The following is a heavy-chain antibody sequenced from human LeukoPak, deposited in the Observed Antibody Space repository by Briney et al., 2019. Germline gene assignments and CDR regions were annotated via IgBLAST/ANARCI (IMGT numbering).Heavy chain of an antibody. CDR1: GDSISSTSYY. J-gene: IGHJ3*02. CDR3: ARDKGYCSGGSFKCAFDI. D-gene: IGHD2-15*01. Sequence: SETLSLTCTVSGDSISSTSYYWGWIRQPPGKGLEWIGSIFYSGYTYYNSSLKSRVTMSVDTSKNQFSLKLSSVTAADTAVYYCARDKGYCSGGSFKCAFDIWGQGTMVTVSS. V-gene: IGHV4-39*07. CDR2: IFYSGYT.